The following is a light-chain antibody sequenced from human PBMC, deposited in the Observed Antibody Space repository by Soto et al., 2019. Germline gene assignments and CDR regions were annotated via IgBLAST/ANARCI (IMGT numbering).Light chain of an antibody. V-gene: IGLV1-51*01. J-gene: IGLJ2*01. CDR2: DNN. CDR1: SSNIGKNY. Sequence: QSVLTQPPSVSAAPGQKVTISCSGSSSNIGKNYVSWYQQLPGTAPKLPIYDNNKRPSGIPDRFSGSKSGTSATLGITGLQTGDEADYYCGTWDSSLSAVIIGGGTKLTVL. CDR3: GTWDSSLSAVI.